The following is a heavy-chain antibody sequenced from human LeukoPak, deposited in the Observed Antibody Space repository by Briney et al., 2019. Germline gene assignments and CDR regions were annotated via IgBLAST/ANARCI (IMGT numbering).Heavy chain of an antibody. V-gene: IGHV3-23*01. CDR2: ISGSGGTT. CDR1: GCTFSSYA. CDR3: AKDRREYSYGYQVAPVGSYY. J-gene: IGHJ4*02. D-gene: IGHD5-18*01. Sequence: GGSLRLSCAASGCTFSSYAMSWVRQAPGKGLEWVSAISGSGGTTYYADSVKGRFTISRDNSKNTLYMQMNSLRAEDTAVYYSAKDRREYSYGYQVAPVGSYYWGQGTLVTVSS.